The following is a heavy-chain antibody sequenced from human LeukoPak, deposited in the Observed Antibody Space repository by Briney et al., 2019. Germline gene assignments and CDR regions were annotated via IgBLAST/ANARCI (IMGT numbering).Heavy chain of an antibody. CDR1: GFTFSTYA. J-gene: IGHJ4*02. V-gene: IGHV3-23*01. Sequence: GRSLRLSCAGSGFTFSTYAMNWVRQAPGKGLEWVSSMWGGGGSIFYADSVKGRFSMSRDLSKNSLHLKMTSLKADDTSVYSCACPLALGFLSWLVSWGQGTLVTVSS. D-gene: IGHD3-3*01. CDR2: MWGGGGSI. CDR3: ACPLALGFLSWLVS.